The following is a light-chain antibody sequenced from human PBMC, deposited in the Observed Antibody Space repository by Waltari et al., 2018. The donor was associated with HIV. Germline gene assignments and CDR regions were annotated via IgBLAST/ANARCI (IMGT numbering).Light chain of an antibody. V-gene: IGLV1-51*01. CDR2: DND. J-gene: IGLJ2*01. CDR3: GTWDSSLTAVV. Sequence: QSVLTQPPSVSAAPGQKVTIPCSGSSSNIGNHYVSWYQHFPGAAPKLLIYDNDNRPSEIPDRFSGSKSGTSATLGITGLQTGDEAHYYCGTWDSSLTAVVFGGGTKLTVL. CDR1: SSNIGNHY.